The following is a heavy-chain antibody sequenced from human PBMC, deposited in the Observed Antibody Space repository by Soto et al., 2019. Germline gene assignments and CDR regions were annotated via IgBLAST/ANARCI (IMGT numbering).Heavy chain of an antibody. V-gene: IGHV1-18*01. CDR2: ISAYTGNT. CDR3: ARDSAVAGTDWFDP. Sequence: ASVKVSCKASGYTFTSYGIIWVRQAPGQGLEWMGWISAYTGNTNYAQKLQGRVTMTTDTSTSTAYMELRSLRSDDTAVYYCARDSAVAGTDWFDPWGQGTLVTVSS. J-gene: IGHJ5*02. D-gene: IGHD6-19*01. CDR1: GYTFTSYG.